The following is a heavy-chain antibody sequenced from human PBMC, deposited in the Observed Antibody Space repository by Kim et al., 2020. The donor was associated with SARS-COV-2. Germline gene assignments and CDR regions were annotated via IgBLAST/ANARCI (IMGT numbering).Heavy chain of an antibody. D-gene: IGHD3-22*01. Sequence: DSVKGRFTISRDNSKNTLYLQMNSLRAEDTAVYYCAKDPHYYDSSGYYYHWGQGTLVTVSS. CDR3: AKDPHYYDSSGYYYH. J-gene: IGHJ4*02. V-gene: IGHV3-30*02.